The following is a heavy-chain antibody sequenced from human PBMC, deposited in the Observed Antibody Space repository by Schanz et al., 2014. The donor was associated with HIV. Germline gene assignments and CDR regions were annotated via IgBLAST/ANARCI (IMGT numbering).Heavy chain of an antibody. CDR3: ARGIRQSRRDCRSPNCNTGWFDP. CDR1: DGPISGHY. J-gene: IGHJ5*02. D-gene: IGHD2-2*02. CDR2: INHSGST. Sequence: QVQLQQWGSGLLKPSETLSLTCAVADGPISGHYWSWIRQFPGKGLEWIGEINHSGSTNYNPSLEIRVTIAVDPSKNQVPGRLSSVTAADTAVYYCARGIRQSRRDCRSPNCNTGWFDPWGQGTLVTVSS. V-gene: IGHV4-34*01.